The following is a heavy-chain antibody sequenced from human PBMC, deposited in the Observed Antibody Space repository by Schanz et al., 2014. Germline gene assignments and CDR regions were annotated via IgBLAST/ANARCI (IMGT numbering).Heavy chain of an antibody. V-gene: IGHV3-7*01. D-gene: IGHD1-26*01. Sequence: EVQMVESWGGLVQPGGSLRLSCAASGFTFSGYWMSWVRQAPGEGLVWVANIKLDGSEKYYVDSVKGRFTISRDNAKNSLYLQMNSLTAEDTAVYYCAKYGTGKGVSFEYWGQGTLVTVSS. CDR1: GFTFSGYW. CDR2: IKLDGSEK. J-gene: IGHJ4*02. CDR3: AKYGTGKGVSFEY.